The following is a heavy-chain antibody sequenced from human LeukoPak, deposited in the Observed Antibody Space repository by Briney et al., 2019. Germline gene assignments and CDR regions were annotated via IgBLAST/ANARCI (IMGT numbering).Heavy chain of an antibody. CDR3: AKGDTS. CDR1: GFTFSTYG. Sequence: QPGGSLRLSCAASGFTFSTYGMHWVRQAPGKGLDWVAFIHIDGSNKYYAVSVKGRFTISRDNSKNTLYLQMNSLRTEDTAVYYCAKGDTSWGQGTLVTVTS. V-gene: IGHV3-30*02. CDR2: IHIDGSNK. D-gene: IGHD2-21*02. J-gene: IGHJ5*02.